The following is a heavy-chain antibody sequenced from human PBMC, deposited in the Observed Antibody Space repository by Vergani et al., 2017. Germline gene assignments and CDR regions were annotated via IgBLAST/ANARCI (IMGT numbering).Heavy chain of an antibody. V-gene: IGHV4-34*01. CDR2: INHSGST. J-gene: IGHJ6*02. D-gene: IGHD2-21*02. Sequence: QVQLQQWGAGLLKPSETLSLTCAVYGGSFSGYYWSWIRQPPGKGLEWIGEINHSGSTNYNPSFKSRVTISVDTSKNQFSLKLSSVIAADTAVYYCARHLAYCGGDCYPYYYGMDVWGQGTTVTVS. CDR3: ARHLAYCGGDCYPYYYGMDV. CDR1: GGSFSGYY.